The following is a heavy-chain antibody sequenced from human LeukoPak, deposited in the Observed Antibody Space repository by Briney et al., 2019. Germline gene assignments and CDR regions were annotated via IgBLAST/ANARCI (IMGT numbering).Heavy chain of an antibody. J-gene: IGHJ3*02. CDR3: LGSLYYDFWSGYYRLYGDAFDI. Sequence: SETLSLTCTVSGGSISSSSYYWGWIRQPPGKGLEWIGSIYYSGSTYYNPSLKSRVTISVDTSKNQFSLKLSSVTAADTAVYYCLGSLYYDFWSGYYRLYGDAFDIWGQGTMVTVSS. D-gene: IGHD3-3*01. CDR1: GGSISSSSYY. CDR2: IYYSGST. V-gene: IGHV4-39*07.